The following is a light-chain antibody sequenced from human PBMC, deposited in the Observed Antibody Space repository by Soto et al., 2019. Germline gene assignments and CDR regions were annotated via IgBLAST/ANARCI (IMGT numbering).Light chain of an antibody. V-gene: IGLV2-8*01. J-gene: IGLJ3*02. Sequence: QLVLTQPPSASGSPGQSVTISCTGTSSDVGGYNYVSWYQQHPGKAPKLIIYEDTKRPSGVPDRFTGFKSGNTASLTVSGLQAEDEADYYCSSYAGSNNWAVFGGGTKLTVL. CDR2: EDT. CDR3: SSYAGSNNWAV. CDR1: SSDVGGYNY.